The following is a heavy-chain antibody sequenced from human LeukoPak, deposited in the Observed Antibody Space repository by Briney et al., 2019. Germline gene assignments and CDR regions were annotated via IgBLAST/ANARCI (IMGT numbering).Heavy chain of an antibody. CDR1: GFTFSSYW. D-gene: IGHD1-7*01. CDR3: SRRGDNWNYAAFDI. J-gene: IGHJ3*02. Sequence: GGSLRLSCAASGFTFSSYWMSWVRQAPGKGLEWVANIKQDGSEKYYVDSVKGRFTISRDNAKNSLYLQMNSLRAEDTAVYYCSRRGDNWNYAAFDIWGQGTMVTVSS. CDR2: IKQDGSEK. V-gene: IGHV3-7*01.